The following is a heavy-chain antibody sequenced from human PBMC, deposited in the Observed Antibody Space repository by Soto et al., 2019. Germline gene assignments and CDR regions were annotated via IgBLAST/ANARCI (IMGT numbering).Heavy chain of an antibody. CDR1: GFAFSSHP. CDR2: ISDGGDLT. D-gene: IGHD3-10*01. J-gene: IGHJ3*02. V-gene: IGHV3-23*01. CDR3: ARRVIGSSRAFDI. Sequence: GGSLRLSCAASGFAFSSHPMSWVRQAPEKGLEWVAGISDGGDLTYNADSVRGRFTISRDNSRNTLYLQMNSLRAEDTAVYYCARRVIGSSRAFDIWGQGTMVTV.